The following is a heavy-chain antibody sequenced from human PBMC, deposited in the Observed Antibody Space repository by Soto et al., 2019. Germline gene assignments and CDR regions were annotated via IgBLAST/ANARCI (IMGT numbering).Heavy chain of an antibody. D-gene: IGHD6-13*01. Sequence: SETLSLTCTVSGASFTSSNSFWGWIRQPPGKGLEWIGSILYFGSTYYNPSLESRVSISVDTSENQFSLKLSSVTAADTAVYYCARGIRLAAPSVLNWFDPWGQGTLVTVSS. CDR2: ILYFGST. CDR1: GASFTSSNSF. V-gene: IGHV4-39*01. CDR3: ARGIRLAAPSVLNWFDP. J-gene: IGHJ5*02.